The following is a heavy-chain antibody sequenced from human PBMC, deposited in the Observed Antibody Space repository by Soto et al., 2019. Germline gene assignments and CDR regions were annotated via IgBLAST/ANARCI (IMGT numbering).Heavy chain of an antibody. CDR1: GYTFTSYG. CDR2: ISAYNGNT. V-gene: IGHV1-18*01. D-gene: IGHD3-10*01. Sequence: ASVKVSCKASGYTFTSYGISWVRQAPGQGLEWMGWISAYNGNTNYAQKLQGRVTMTTDTSTSTAYMELRSLRSDDTAVYYCGRENRATRSFDYWGQGTLVTVSS. CDR3: GRENRATRSFDY. J-gene: IGHJ4*02.